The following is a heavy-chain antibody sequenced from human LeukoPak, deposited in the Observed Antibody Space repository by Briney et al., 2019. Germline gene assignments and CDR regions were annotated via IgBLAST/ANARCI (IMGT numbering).Heavy chain of an antibody. V-gene: IGHV1-46*01. D-gene: IGHD3-22*01. Sequence: GASVKVSCKASGYTFTSYDINWVRQATGQGLEWMGMINPSGGSTSYAQKFQGRVTMTRDMSTSTVYMELSSLRSDDTAMYYCARESTMISPERPNYYYYMDVWGKGTTVTVSS. J-gene: IGHJ6*03. CDR2: INPSGGST. CDR1: GYTFTSYD. CDR3: ARESTMISPERPNYYYYMDV.